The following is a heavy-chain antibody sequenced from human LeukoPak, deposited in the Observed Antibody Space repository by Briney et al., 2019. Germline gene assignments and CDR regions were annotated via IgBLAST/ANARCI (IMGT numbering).Heavy chain of an antibody. Sequence: GGSLRLSCAASGFTFSSYAMSWVRQAPGKGLEWVSAISGSGGSTYYADSVKGRFTISRDNSKNTLYLQMSSLRAGDTAVYYCAKWAVEFQSFGWGQGTLVTVSS. CDR3: AKWAVEFQSFG. CDR2: ISGSGGST. D-gene: IGHD2-2*01. J-gene: IGHJ4*02. V-gene: IGHV3-23*01. CDR1: GFTFSSYA.